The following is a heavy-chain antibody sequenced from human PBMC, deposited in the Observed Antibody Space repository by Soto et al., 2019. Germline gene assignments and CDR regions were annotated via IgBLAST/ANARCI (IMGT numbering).Heavy chain of an antibody. CDR3: ARDGYYYDSSGYYYYFDY. D-gene: IGHD3-22*01. Sequence: QVQLVQSGAEVKKPGSSVKVSCKASGGTFSSYAISWVRQAPGQGLEWMGGILPIFGTANYAQKFQGRVTITADEATSTAYMELSSLRSEDTAVYYWARDGYYYDSSGYYYYFDYWGQGTLVTVSS. J-gene: IGHJ4*02. CDR2: ILPIFGTA. V-gene: IGHV1-69*12. CDR1: GGTFSSYA.